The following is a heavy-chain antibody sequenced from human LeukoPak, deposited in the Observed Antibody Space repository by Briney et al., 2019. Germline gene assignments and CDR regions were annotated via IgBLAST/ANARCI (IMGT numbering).Heavy chain of an antibody. CDR2: ISFSSTTI. CDR3: ARVPHDYSDYVAY. V-gene: IGHV3-48*04. J-gene: IGHJ4*02. D-gene: IGHD4-11*01. Sequence: GGTLRLSCASSGFTFDTYSMNWCRQAPGKRLEWVADISFSSTTIFYADFVKGRFTISRDNAQNSLYLQMSSLRAEDTAVYFCARVPHDYSDYVAYWGQGTLVTVSS. CDR1: GFTFDTYS.